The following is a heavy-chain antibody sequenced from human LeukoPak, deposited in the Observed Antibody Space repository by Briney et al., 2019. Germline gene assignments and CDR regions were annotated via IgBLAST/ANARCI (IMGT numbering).Heavy chain of an antibody. V-gene: IGHV4-34*01. CDR2: INHSGST. D-gene: IGHD3-22*01. CDR3: ARGASGYQYYFDY. CDR1: GGSISSYY. J-gene: IGHJ4*02. Sequence: PSETLSLTCTVSGGSISSYYWSWIRQPPGKGLEWIGEINHSGSTNYNPSLKSRVTISVGTSKNQLSLKVSSVTAADTAVYYCARGASGYQYYFDYWGQGTLVTVSS.